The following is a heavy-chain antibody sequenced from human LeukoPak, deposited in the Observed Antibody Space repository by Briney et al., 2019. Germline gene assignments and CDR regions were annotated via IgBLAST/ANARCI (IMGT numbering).Heavy chain of an antibody. CDR3: ARDGVVDSSGWYVDY. CDR1: EFTFSNYE. D-gene: IGHD6-19*01. V-gene: IGHV3-48*03. CDR2: ITTSGGIK. Sequence: PGGSLRLSCVTSEFTFSNYEMNWVRQAPGRELEWVSYITTSGGIKSYADSVKGRFTISRDNAKNSVYLQINSLRAEDTAVYYCARDGVVDSSGWYVDYWGQGTLVTVSS. J-gene: IGHJ4*02.